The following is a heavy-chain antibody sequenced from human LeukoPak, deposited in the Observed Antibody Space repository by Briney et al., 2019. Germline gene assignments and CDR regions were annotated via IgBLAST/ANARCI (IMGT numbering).Heavy chain of an antibody. J-gene: IGHJ4*02. D-gene: IGHD2-15*01. Sequence: PSQTLSLTCTVSGGSISSGSYYWSWIRQPAGKGLEWIGRIYTSGSTNYNPSLKSRVTISVDTSKNQFSLKLSSVTAADTAVYYCARARAFRGYCSGGSYYFDYWGQGTLVTVSS. CDR1: GGSISSGSYY. CDR2: IYTSGST. V-gene: IGHV4-61*02. CDR3: ARARAFRGYCSGGSYYFDY.